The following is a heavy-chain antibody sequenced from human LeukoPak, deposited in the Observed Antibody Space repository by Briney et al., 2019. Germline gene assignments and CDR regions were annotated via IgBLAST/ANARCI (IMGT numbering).Heavy chain of an antibody. V-gene: IGHV3-21*04. D-gene: IGHD1-26*01. CDR3: AKGRRAPLVGTTTKSWLDY. CDR2: ISSSSSYI. Sequence: GGSLRLSCAASGFTFSSYSMNWVRQAPGKGLEWVSSISSSSSYIYYADSVKGRFTISRDNAKNSLYLQMNNLRAEDTAVYYCAKGRRAPLVGTTTKSWLDYWGQGTLVTVSS. J-gene: IGHJ4*02. CDR1: GFTFSSYS.